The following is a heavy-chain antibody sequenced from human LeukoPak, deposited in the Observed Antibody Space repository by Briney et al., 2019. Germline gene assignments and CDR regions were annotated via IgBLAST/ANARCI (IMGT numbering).Heavy chain of an antibody. CDR1: GFTFDDFT. V-gene: IGHV3-9*03. CDR2: IDWNGFNK. D-gene: IGHD5-24*01. Sequence: GGSLRLSCVASGFTFDDFTMHWVRLAPGKGLEWVSGIDWNGFNKDYADSVKGRFTISRDNAKNSLYLQMNSLSSEDMALYFCAKDENRWLAPHAFDIGAKGQWSPSLQ. CDR3: AKDENRWLAPHAFD. J-gene: IGHJ3*02.